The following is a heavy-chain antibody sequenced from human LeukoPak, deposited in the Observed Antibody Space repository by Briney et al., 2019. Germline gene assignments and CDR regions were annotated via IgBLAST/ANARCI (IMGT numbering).Heavy chain of an antibody. Sequence: GESLKISCKGSGYSFTSYWIGWVRQMPGKGLEWMGIIYPGDSDTRYSPSFKGQVTISADKSISTAYLQWSSLKASDTAMYYCARRHEGYCSGGSCYWFDPWGQGTLVTVSS. D-gene: IGHD2-15*01. CDR1: GYSFTSYW. CDR2: IYPGDSDT. J-gene: IGHJ5*02. V-gene: IGHV5-51*01. CDR3: ARRHEGYCSGGSCYWFDP.